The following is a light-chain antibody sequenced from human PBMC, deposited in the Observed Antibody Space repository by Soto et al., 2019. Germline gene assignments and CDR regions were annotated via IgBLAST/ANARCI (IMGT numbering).Light chain of an antibody. CDR3: QQYNGYWT. CDR2: KAS. J-gene: IGKJ1*01. CDR1: QSISDL. Sequence: DIQRTQSPSTLSASVGDRVTITCRASQSISDLLAWYQQKPGKAPKLLIYKASSLKSKVPSRFSGSGSGTEYTLTISCLQPDDFGSYYCQQYNGYWTFGQGTKVEIK. V-gene: IGKV1-5*03.